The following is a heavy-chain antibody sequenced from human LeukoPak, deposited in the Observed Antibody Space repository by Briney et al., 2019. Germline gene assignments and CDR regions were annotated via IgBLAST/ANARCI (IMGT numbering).Heavy chain of an antibody. CDR1: GFTFSSYG. V-gene: IGHV3-30*18. CDR3: AKDLERTLDY. D-gene: IGHD1-1*01. Sequence: GGSLRLSCAASGFTFSSYGMHWVRQAPGKGLEWVAVISYDGSNKYYADSVKGRFTISRDNSKNTLYLQMNSLRAEDTAVYYCAKDLERTLDYWGQGTPVTVSS. CDR2: ISYDGSNK. J-gene: IGHJ4*02.